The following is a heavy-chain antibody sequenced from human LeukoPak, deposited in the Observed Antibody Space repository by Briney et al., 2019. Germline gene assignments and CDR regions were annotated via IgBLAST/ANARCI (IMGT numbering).Heavy chain of an antibody. Sequence: SETLSLTCTVSGGSISSSSYYWGWIRQPPGKGPEWIGSIYYSGSTYYNPSLKSRVTISVDTSKNQFSLKLSSVTAADTAVYYCARDRGRKGITGFDYWGQGTLVTVSS. D-gene: IGHD1-20*01. J-gene: IGHJ4*02. CDR2: IYYSGST. CDR1: GGSISSSSYY. CDR3: ARDRGRKGITGFDY. V-gene: IGHV4-39*02.